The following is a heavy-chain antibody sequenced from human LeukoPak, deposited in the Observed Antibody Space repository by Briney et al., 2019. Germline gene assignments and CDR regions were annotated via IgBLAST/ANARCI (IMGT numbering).Heavy chain of an antibody. V-gene: IGHV4-39*07. D-gene: IGHD5-18*01. Sequence: SETLSLTCTVSGGSISSSSYYWGWIRQPPGKGLEWIGSIYYSGSTYYNPSLKSRVTISGDTSKNQFSLKLSSVTAADTAVYYCARGLEDTDDAFDIWGQGTMVTVSS. CDR2: IYYSGST. J-gene: IGHJ3*02. CDR3: ARGLEDTDDAFDI. CDR1: GGSISSSSYY.